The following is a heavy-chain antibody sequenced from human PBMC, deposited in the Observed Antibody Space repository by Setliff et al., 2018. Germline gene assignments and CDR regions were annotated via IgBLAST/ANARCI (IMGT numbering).Heavy chain of an antibody. J-gene: IGHJ4*02. CDR3: ATRLGDF. CDR1: GFTFSEHY. D-gene: IGHD1-1*01. CDR2: ITRKYEGYTP. Sequence: GGSLRLSCATSGFTFSEHYIDWVRQAPGKRLEWVGRITRKYEGYTPEYAATVEGRFTMSRDDSKNTLYLQMNSLKTEDTAVYFCATRLGDFWGQGTLVTVSS. V-gene: IGHV3-72*01.